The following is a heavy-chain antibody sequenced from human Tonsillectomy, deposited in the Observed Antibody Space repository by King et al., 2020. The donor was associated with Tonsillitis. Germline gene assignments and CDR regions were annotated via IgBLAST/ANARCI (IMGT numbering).Heavy chain of an antibody. CDR3: ARERPPYGLLWIGEPYYYYGMDV. CDR2: ISYDGSNK. Sequence: VQLVESGGGVVQPGRSLRLSCAASGFTFSSYAMHWVRQTPGKGLEWVAVISYDGSNKYYADSVKGRFTISRDNSKNTLYLQMNSLRAEDTAVYYCARERPPYGLLWIGEPYYYYGMDVWGQGTPVTVSS. J-gene: IGHJ6*02. CDR1: GFTFSSYA. V-gene: IGHV3-30*04. D-gene: IGHD3-10*01.